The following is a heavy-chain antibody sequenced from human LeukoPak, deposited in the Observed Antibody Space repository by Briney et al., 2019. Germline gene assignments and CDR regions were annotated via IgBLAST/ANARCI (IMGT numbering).Heavy chain of an antibody. CDR3: AREGIVGASTNYYYYMDV. Sequence: ASVKVSCKASGYTFTSYDINWVRQATGQGLEWMGWMNPNSGNTGYAQKFQGRVTMTTDTSTSTAYMELRSLRSDDTAVYYCAREGIVGASTNYYYYMDVWGKGTTVTVSS. CDR1: GYTFTSYD. D-gene: IGHD1-26*01. J-gene: IGHJ6*03. V-gene: IGHV1-8*01. CDR2: MNPNSGNT.